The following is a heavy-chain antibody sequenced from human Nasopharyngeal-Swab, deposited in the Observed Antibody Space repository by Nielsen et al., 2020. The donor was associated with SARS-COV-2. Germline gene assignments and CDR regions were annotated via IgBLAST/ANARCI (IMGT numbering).Heavy chain of an antibody. CDR3: ARGYCSSTSCLSPYYYYMDV. J-gene: IGHJ6*03. CDR1: GFTFSSYD. D-gene: IGHD2-2*01. V-gene: IGHV3-13*01. Sequence: GESLKISCAACGFTFSSYDMHWVRQATGKGLEWVSAIGTAGDTYYPGSVKGRFTISRDNAKNSLYLQMNSLRAEDTAVYYCARGYCSSTSCLSPYYYYMDVWGKGTTVTVSS. CDR2: IGTAGDT.